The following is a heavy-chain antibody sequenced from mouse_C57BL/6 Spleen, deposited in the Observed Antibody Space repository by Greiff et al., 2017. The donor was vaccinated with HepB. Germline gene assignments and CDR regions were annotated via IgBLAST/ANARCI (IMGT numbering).Heavy chain of an antibody. D-gene: IGHD2-3*01. CDR1: GYTFTSYW. CDR2: IDPSDSYT. J-gene: IGHJ4*01. V-gene: IGHV1-59*01. CDR3: ARRTGDMNYYAMDD. Sequence: QVQLQQPGAELVRPGTSVKLSCKASGYTFTSYWMHWVKQRPGQGLEWIGVIDPSDSYTNYNQKFKGKATLTVDTSSSTAYMQLSSLTSEDSAVYYCARRTGDMNYYAMDDWGQGTSVTVSS.